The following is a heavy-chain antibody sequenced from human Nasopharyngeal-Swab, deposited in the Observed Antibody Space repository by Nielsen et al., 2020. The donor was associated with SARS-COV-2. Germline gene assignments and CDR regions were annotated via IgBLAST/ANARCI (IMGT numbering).Heavy chain of an antibody. CDR1: GYTFTSYA. V-gene: IGHV1-3*01. J-gene: IGHJ5*02. CDR3: ARDTMDVLLWFGETGGHAPLYDP. CDR2: INAGNGNT. Sequence: ASVKVSCKASGYTFTSYAMHWVRQAPGQRLEWMGWINAGNGNTKYSQKFQGRVTITRDTSASTAYMELSSLRSEDTAVYYCARDTMDVLLWFGETGGHAPLYDPWGQGTLVTVSS. D-gene: IGHD3-10*01.